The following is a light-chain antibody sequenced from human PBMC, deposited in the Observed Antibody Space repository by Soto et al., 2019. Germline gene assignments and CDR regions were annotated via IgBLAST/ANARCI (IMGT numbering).Light chain of an antibody. V-gene: IGKV3-20*01. CDR1: EPIRNTY. CDR2: GAS. J-gene: IGKJ4*01. CDR3: QQYADSPLT. Sequence: EIVLTQSPDTLSLSPGERATLSCRTSEPIRNTYVAWYQQKPGQAPRLLIYGASSSAIGIPDRFSGSGSGTDFTLTISRLEPEDFALYYCQQYADSPLTFGGGTKVDIK.